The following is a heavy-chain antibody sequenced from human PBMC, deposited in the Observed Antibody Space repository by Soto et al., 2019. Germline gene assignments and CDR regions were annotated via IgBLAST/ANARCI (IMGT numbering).Heavy chain of an antibody. J-gene: IGHJ6*02. CDR1: GFTFSGYG. CDR2: ISYDGSNK. D-gene: IGHD4-17*01. Sequence: QVKLVESGGGVIQPGRSLTLSCVVSGFTFSGYGMHWVRQAPGKGLEWVAVISYDGSNKYYADSVKGRFTISRDNYKNTLYLQMNSLRDEDTAVYYCAKDRSDYGDSVYYYYYGMDVWGQGNKVTVSS. V-gene: IGHV3-30*18. CDR3: AKDRSDYGDSVYYYYYGMDV.